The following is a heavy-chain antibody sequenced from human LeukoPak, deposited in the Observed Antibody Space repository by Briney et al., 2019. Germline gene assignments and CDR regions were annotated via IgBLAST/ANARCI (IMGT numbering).Heavy chain of an antibody. CDR1: GYTFTSYD. CDR2: MNPNSGNT. D-gene: IGHD2-15*01. V-gene: IGHV1-8*01. CDR3: AREVPGREWWRQINWFDP. J-gene: IGHJ5*02. Sequence: ASVKVSCKASGYTFTSYDINWVRQATGQGLEWMGWMNPNSGNTGYAQKFQGRVTMTRTTSISTAYMELSSLRSEDTAVYYCAREVPGREWWRQINWFDPWGQGTLVTVSS.